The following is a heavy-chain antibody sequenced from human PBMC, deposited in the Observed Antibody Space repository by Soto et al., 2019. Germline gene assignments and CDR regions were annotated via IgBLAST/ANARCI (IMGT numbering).Heavy chain of an antibody. J-gene: IGHJ4*01. CDR2: INAGNGDT. V-gene: IGHV1-3*01. CDR1: GYTFTSYA. Sequence: ASVKVSCKASGYTFTSYAIHWVRQAPGQRLEWMGWINAGNGDTKYSQKLQGRITITRDTSATTAYVELSSPTSEDTALYYCTRDPATYSSGYDYWG. D-gene: IGHD6-19*01. CDR3: TRDPATYSSGYDY.